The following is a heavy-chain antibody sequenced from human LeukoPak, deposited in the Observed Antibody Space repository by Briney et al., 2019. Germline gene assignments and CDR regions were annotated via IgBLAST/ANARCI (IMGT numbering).Heavy chain of an antibody. CDR1: GGSISSHY. V-gene: IGHV4-59*11. Sequence: PSETLSLTCTVSGGSISSHYWSWIRQPPGKGLEWIGYIYYSGSTNYNPSLKSRVTISVDTSKNQFSLKLSSVTAADTAVYYCARSPTHVLRYFDWLRRYSGYNWFDPWGQGTLVTVSS. J-gene: IGHJ5*02. CDR2: IYYSGST. CDR3: ARSPTHVLRYFDWLRRYSGYNWFDP. D-gene: IGHD3-9*01.